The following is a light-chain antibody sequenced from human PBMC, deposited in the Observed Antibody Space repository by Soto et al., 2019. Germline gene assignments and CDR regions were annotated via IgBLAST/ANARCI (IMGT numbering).Light chain of an antibody. Sequence: QSVLTQPASLSGSPGQSITISCTGTSSDVGAYNYVSWYQQHPGKAPRLMIYEVSNRPSGVSNRFSGSKSGNTASLTISGLQAEDEADYHCSAYTRSSTVVFGGGTQLTVL. V-gene: IGLV2-14*01. CDR3: SAYTRSSTVV. CDR1: SSDVGAYNY. CDR2: EVS. J-gene: IGLJ2*01.